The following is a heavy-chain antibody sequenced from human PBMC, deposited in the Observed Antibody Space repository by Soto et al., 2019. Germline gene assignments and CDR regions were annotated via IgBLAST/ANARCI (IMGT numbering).Heavy chain of an antibody. CDR1: GYTFTSYY. Sequence: QVQLVQSGAEVKKPGASVKVSCKASGYTFTSYYIHWVRQAPGQGLEWMGIINPSAGSTAYAQKFQGRVTMARDTSTSTVYMELSSLRSDDTAVYYCVRTWDSSGYYFDYWGQGTLVTVSS. D-gene: IGHD3-22*01. J-gene: IGHJ4*02. CDR2: INPSAGST. CDR3: VRTWDSSGYYFDY. V-gene: IGHV1-46*01.